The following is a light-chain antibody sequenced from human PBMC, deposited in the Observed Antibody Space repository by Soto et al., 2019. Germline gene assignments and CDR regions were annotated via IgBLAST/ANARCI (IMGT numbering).Light chain of an antibody. CDR3: NSYTSTITYV. CDR2: DVS. CDR1: SSEVGGYDS. V-gene: IGLV2-14*01. Sequence: QSVLTQPASVSGSPGQSITISCTGTSSEVGGYDSVSWYQQLPGKAPKLLIYDVSNRPSGVPSRFSGSKSDNTASLTISGLQAEDEADYYCNSYTSTITYVFGTGTKVTVL. J-gene: IGLJ1*01.